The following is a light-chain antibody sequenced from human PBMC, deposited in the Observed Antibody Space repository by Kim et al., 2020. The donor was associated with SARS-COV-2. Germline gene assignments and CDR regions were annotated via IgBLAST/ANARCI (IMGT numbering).Light chain of an antibody. CDR2: QDT. CDR3: QTWDTITVV. V-gene: IGLV3-1*01. Sequence: VSPGQTASITCSGDKLGEKYACWYQQKPGQSPVLVIYQDTKRPSGIPERFSGSNSGNTATLTISGTQAMDEADYYCQTWDTITVVFGGGTQLTVL. CDR1: KLGEKY. J-gene: IGLJ2*01.